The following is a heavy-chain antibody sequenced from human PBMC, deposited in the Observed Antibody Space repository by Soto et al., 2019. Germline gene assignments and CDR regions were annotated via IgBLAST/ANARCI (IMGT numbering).Heavy chain of an antibody. D-gene: IGHD6-13*01. J-gene: IGHJ5*02. CDR1: GYTFTGYD. CDR3: ARVPGIEAAGNSCWLDP. CDR2: MNPNSGNT. V-gene: IGHV1-8*01. Sequence: ASVKVSCKASGYTFTGYDINWVRQATGQGLEWMGWMNPNSGNTGYAQKFQGRVTMTRNTSISTAYMELSSLRSEDTAVYYCARVPGIEAAGNSCWLDPWGQGPMATV.